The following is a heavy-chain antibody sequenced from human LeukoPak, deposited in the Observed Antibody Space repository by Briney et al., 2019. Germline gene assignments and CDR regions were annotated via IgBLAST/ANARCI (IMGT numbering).Heavy chain of an antibody. Sequence: SETLSLTCTVSGGSISSSSYYWSWIRQPAGKGLEWIGHVYTSATTNYNPSLKSRATISADTSKNQFSLKLTSVTAADTAVYYCVRGSNCGSCSCHIHYWGQGTLVTVSS. CDR3: VRGSNCGSCSCHIHY. V-gene: IGHV4-61*09. CDR1: GGSISSSSYY. D-gene: IGHD2-15*01. J-gene: IGHJ4*02. CDR2: VYTSATT.